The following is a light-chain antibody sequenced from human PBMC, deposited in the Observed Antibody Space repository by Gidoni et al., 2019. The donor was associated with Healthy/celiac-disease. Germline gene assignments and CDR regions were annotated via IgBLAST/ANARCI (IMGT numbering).Light chain of an antibody. CDR1: SLPKKY. J-gene: IGLJ1*01. CDR2: KDS. CDR3: QSADSSGTYV. V-gene: IGLV3-25*03. Sequence: YELTQQPSGSVSPGQTARITCSGDSLPKKYAYWYQQKPGQAPVLVIYKDSERPSGIPERFSGSSSGTTVTLTISGVQAEDEADYYCQSADSSGTYVFGTGTKVTVL.